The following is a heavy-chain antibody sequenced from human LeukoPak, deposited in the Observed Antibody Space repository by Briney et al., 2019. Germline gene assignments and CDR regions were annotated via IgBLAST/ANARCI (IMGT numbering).Heavy chain of an antibody. CDR1: GGSISSGDSF. CDR3: ARQIGHDAFDI. V-gene: IGHV4-30-4*08. Sequence: MSSETLSLTCTVSGGSISSGDSFWSWIRQPPGQGLEWIGYIHYSGSTYYNPSLNSRLTIAVDTSKSQFSLKLNSVTAADTAVYYCARQIGHDAFDIWGQGTMVTVSS. J-gene: IGHJ3*02. CDR2: IHYSGST.